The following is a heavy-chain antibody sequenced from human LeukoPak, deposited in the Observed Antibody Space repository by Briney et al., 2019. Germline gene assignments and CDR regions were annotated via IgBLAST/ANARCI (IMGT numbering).Heavy chain of an antibody. CDR3: ARVRGSYGAFDI. CDR1: GYTFTGYY. V-gene: IGHV1-2*02. D-gene: IGHD1-26*01. Sequence: ASVKVSCKASGYTFTGYYMHWVRQAPGQGLEWMGWINPNSGGTNYAQKFQGRVTMTRDTSISTAYMELSRLRSDDTAVYYCARVRGSYGAFDIWGQGTMVTVSS. J-gene: IGHJ3*02. CDR2: INPNSGGT.